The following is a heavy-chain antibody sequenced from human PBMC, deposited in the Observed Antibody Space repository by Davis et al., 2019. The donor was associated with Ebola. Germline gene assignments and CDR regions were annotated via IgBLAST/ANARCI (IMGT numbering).Heavy chain of an antibody. V-gene: IGHV4-34*01. Sequence: SETLSLTCAVYGGSFSGYYWSWIRQPPGKGLEWIREINHSGSTNYNPSLKSRVTISVDTSKNQFSLKLSSVTVADTAVYYCARGYTGWFDPWGQGTLVTVSS. CDR1: GGSFSGYY. CDR2: INHSGST. J-gene: IGHJ5*02. D-gene: IGHD2-2*02. CDR3: ARGYTGWFDP.